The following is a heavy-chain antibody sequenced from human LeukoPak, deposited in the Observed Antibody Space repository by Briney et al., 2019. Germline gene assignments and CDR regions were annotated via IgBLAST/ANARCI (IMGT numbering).Heavy chain of an antibody. CDR3: ARDGGGSSYYYYYYMDV. V-gene: IGHV1-46*01. CDR1: GYTFTSYE. J-gene: IGHJ6*03. CDR2: INPSGGST. D-gene: IGHD1-26*01. Sequence: GASVKVSCKASGYTFTSYEMHWVRQAPGQGLEWMGIINPSGGSTSYAQKFQGRVTMTRDMSTSTVYMELSSLRSEDTAVYYCARDGGGSSYYYYYYMDVWGKGTTVTVSS.